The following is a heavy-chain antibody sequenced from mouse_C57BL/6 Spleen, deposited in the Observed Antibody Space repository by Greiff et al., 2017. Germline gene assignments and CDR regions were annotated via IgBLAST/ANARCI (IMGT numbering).Heavy chain of an antibody. J-gene: IGHJ2*01. CDR2: IEPENGDT. CDR3: TRGLYYGNYDFDY. CDR1: GFNIKDDY. V-gene: IGHV14-4*01. Sequence: EVQLQQSGAELVRPGASVKLSCTASGFNIKDDYMHWVKQRPEQGLEWIGWIEPENGDTEYASKFQGKATITADTSSNTAYLQLSRLTSEDTAVYYCTRGLYYGNYDFDYWGQGTTLTVSS. D-gene: IGHD2-1*01.